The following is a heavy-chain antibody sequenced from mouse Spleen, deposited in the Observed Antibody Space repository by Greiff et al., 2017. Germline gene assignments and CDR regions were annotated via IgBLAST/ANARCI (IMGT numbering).Heavy chain of an antibody. CDR1: GFNIKDYY. D-gene: IGHD1-1*01. CDR3: ASCYYDGSYGYAMDY. Sequence: EVKLVESGAELVKPGASVKLSCTASGFNIKDYYMHWVKQRTEQGLEWIGRIDPEDGETKYAPKFQGKATITADTSSNTAYLQLSSLTSEDTAVYYCASCYYDGSYGYAMDYWGQGTSVTVSS. V-gene: IGHV14-2*01. CDR2: IDPEDGET. J-gene: IGHJ4*01.